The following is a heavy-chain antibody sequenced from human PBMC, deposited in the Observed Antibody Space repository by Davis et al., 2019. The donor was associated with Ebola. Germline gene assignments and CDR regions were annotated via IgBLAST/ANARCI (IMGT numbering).Heavy chain of an antibody. CDR3: ARASGYDILTGIFDY. Sequence: GGSLRLSCAASGFTFSSYSMNWVRQAPGKGLEWVSSISSSSSYIYYADSVKGRFSISRDNAKNSLYLQMNSLRAEDTAVYYCARASGYDILTGIFDYWGQGTLVTVPS. CDR1: GFTFSSYS. J-gene: IGHJ4*02. D-gene: IGHD3-9*01. V-gene: IGHV3-21*01. CDR2: ISSSSSYI.